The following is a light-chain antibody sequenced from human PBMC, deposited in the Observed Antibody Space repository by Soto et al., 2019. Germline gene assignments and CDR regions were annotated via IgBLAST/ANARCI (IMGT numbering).Light chain of an antibody. CDR2: EGS. CDR3: CSYAGRSRSSYV. Sequence: QSALTQPASVSGSPGQSITISCTGTSSDVGSYNLVSWYQQNPGKAPKLMIYEGSKRPSGVSNRFSGSKSGNTASLTISGLQGEDEADYYCCSYAGRSRSSYVFGTGTKLTVL. CDR1: SSDVGSYNL. J-gene: IGLJ1*01. V-gene: IGLV2-23*01.